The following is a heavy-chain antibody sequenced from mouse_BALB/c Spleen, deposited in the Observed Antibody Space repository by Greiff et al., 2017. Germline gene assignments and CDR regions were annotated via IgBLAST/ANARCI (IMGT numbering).Heavy chain of an antibody. J-gene: IGHJ2*01. CDR2: INPGSGGT. V-gene: IGHV1-54*01. Sequence: QVQLQQSGAELVRPGTSVKVSCKASGYAFTNYLIEWVKQRPGQGLEWIGVINPGSGGTNYNEKFKGKATLTADKSSSTAYMQLSSLTSDDSAVYFCARCGNGNYFDYWGQGTTLTVSS. CDR1: GYAFTNYL. CDR3: ARCGNGNYFDY.